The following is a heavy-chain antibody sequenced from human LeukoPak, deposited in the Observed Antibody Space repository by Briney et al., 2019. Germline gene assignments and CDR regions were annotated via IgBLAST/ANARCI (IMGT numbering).Heavy chain of an antibody. V-gene: IGHV4-59*01. Sequence: SETLPLTCTVSGGSISSYHWSWIRQSPGKGLDWIGYIYFTGSTNYNPSLKSRVTMSVDTSKNQLSLKLSSVTAADTAVYYCARGHISSGWFAHFDYWGQGALVTVSS. J-gene: IGHJ4*02. CDR2: IYFTGST. D-gene: IGHD6-19*01. CDR1: GGSISSYH. CDR3: ARGHISSGWFAHFDY.